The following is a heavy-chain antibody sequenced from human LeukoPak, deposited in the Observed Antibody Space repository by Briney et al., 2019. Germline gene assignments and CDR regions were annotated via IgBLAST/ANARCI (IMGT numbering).Heavy chain of an antibody. CDR3: ARDFFRYSSSFGYFDY. V-gene: IGHV3-30-3*01. CDR2: ISYDGSNK. Sequence: SGRSLRLSCAASGFTFSSYAMHWVRQAPGKGLEWVAVISYDGSNKYYADSVKGRFTISRDNSKNTLYLQMNSLRAEDTAVYYCARDFFRYSSSFGYFDYWGQGTLVTVSS. J-gene: IGHJ4*02. CDR1: GFTFSSYA. D-gene: IGHD6-13*01.